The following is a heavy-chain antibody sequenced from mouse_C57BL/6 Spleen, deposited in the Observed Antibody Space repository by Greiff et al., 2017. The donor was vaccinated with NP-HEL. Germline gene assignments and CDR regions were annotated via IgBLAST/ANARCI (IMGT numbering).Heavy chain of an antibody. J-gene: IGHJ3*01. CDR3: ARHEGPFYDYDGGFAY. CDR1: GYTFTEYT. D-gene: IGHD2-4*01. Sequence: VMLVESGAELVKPGASVKLSCKASGYTFTEYTIHWVKQRSGQGLEWIGWFYPGSGSIKYNEKFKDKATLTADKSSSTVYMELSRLTSEDSAVYFCARHEGPFYDYDGGFAYWGQGTLVTVSA. V-gene: IGHV1-62-2*01. CDR2: FYPGSGSI.